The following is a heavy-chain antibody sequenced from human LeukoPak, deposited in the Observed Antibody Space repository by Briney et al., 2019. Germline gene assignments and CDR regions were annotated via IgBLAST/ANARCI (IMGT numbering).Heavy chain of an antibody. CDR2: ISAYNGKT. CDR1: VYTFTSYG. CDR3: ARGYVGATRISSFDY. D-gene: IGHD1-26*01. J-gene: IGHJ4*02. Sequence: GASVKVSCKASVYTFTSYGISWVRQAPGQGLEWMGWISAYNGKTNYAQKFQGRVTITADESTSTAYMELSSLRSEDTAVYYCARGYVGATRISSFDYWGQGTLVTVSS. V-gene: IGHV1-18*01.